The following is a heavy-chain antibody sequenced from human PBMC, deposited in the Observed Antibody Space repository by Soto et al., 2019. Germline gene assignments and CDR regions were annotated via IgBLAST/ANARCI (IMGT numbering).Heavy chain of an antibody. CDR1: GGTFTTYS. CDR2: VIPSIESP. J-gene: IGHJ4*02. D-gene: IGHD3-3*01. Sequence: QVQLVQSGAEVKKPGSSVQVSCKASGGTFTTYSFIWVRQAPGQGLAWLGSVIPSIESPNYAQKFQDRVTIIADESTRTAFLELSSRSSEAPAVYFCARGSEEWANLGFLDSWGQGNLVTVSS. V-gene: IGHV1-69*18. CDR3: ARGSEEWANLGFLDS.